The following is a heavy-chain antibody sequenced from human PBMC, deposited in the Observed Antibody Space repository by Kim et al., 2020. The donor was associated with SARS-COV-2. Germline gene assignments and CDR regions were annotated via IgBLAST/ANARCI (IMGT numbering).Heavy chain of an antibody. D-gene: IGHD1-20*01. CDR2: ISSSSSTI. J-gene: IGHJ4*02. V-gene: IGHV3-48*02. Sequence: GGSLRLSCAASGFTFSSYSMNWLRQAPGKGLEWDSYISSSSSTIYYADSVKGRFTISRDNAKNSLYLQMNSLRDEDTAVYYCARDRGITGTIYYFDYWGRGTLVTVSS. CDR3: ARDRGITGTIYYFDY. CDR1: GFTFSSYS.